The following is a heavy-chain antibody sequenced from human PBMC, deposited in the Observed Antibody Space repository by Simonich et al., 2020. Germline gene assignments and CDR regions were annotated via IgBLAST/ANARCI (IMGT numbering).Heavy chain of an antibody. D-gene: IGHD2-15*01. CDR2: ISAYNEKT. J-gene: IGHJ4*02. Sequence: QVQLVQSGAEVKKPGASVKVSCKASGYTFTSYGISWVRQAPGQGLEWMGWISAYNEKTNYAQKLQGRVTMSTDTSTSTAYMELRSLRSDDTAVYYCARASRGTWWYYYFDYWGQGTLVTVSS. V-gene: IGHV1-18*01. CDR1: GYTFTSYG. CDR3: ARASRGTWWYYYFDY.